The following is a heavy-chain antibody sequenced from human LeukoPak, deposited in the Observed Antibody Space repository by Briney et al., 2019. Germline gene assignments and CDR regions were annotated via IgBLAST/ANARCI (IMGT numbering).Heavy chain of an antibody. Sequence: SETLSLTCTVSGGSLSSYYWSWTRQPPGKGLEWIGYIYYSGSTNYNPSLKSRVTISVDTSKNQFSLKLSSVTAADTALYYCAKANWGYPGYYYYYMDVWGKGTTVTVSS. CDR3: AKANWGYPGYYYYYMDV. J-gene: IGHJ6*03. D-gene: IGHD7-27*01. V-gene: IGHV4-59*01. CDR2: IYYSGST. CDR1: GGSLSSYY.